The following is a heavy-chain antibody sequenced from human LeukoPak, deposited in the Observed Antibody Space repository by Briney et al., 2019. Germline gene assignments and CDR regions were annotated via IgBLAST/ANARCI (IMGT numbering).Heavy chain of an antibody. CDR1: GFTFDDYT. D-gene: IGHD3-10*01. CDR3: AKDIAHAEYYGSGSYIYYYGMDV. V-gene: IGHV3-43*01. J-gene: IGHJ6*02. Sequence: PGGSLRLSCAASGFTFDDYTMHWVRQAPRKGLEWVSLISWDGGSTYYADSVKGRFTISRDNSKNSLYLQMNSLRTEDTALYYCAKDIAHAEYYGSGSYIYYYGMDVWGQGTTVTVSS. CDR2: ISWDGGST.